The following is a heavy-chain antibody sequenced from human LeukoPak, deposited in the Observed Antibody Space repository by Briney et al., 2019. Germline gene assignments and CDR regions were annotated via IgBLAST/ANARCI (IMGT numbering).Heavy chain of an antibody. CDR2: IWYDGSNK. J-gene: IGHJ4*02. V-gene: IGHV3-33*08. Sequence: GGSLRLSCAASGFAFGTHWMNWVRQAPGKGLEWVAVIWYDGSNKYYADSVKGRFTISRDNSKNTLYLQMNSLRAEDTAVYYCARDRSGVADYWGQGTLVTVSS. CDR1: GFAFGTHW. D-gene: IGHD2-15*01. CDR3: ARDRSGVADY.